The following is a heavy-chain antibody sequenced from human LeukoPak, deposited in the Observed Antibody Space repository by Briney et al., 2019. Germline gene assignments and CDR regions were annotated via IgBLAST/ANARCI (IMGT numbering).Heavy chain of an antibody. CDR3: ARDRDEVDTAMVTGGLDY. CDR2: IKQDGSEK. D-gene: IGHD5-18*01. J-gene: IGHJ4*02. V-gene: IGHV3-7*01. Sequence: GGSLRLSCAASGFTFSSYWMSWVRQAPGKGLEWVANIKQDGSEKYYVDSVKGRFTISRDNAKNSLYLQMNSLRAEDTAVYYCARDRDEVDTAMVTGGLDYWGQGTLVTVSS. CDR1: GFTFSSYW.